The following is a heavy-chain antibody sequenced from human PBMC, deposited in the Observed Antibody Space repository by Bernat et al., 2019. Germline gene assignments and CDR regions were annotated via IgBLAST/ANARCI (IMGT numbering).Heavy chain of an antibody. D-gene: IGHD6-13*01. Sequence: EVQLVQSGAEVKKPGESLKISCKGSGYSFTNYWIGWVRQMPGKGLEWMGIIHSGDSDTRYSPSFQGQVTISAAKSISTAYMQWSSLKASDTAMYYCARGVSSSWSRIDYWGQGTLVTVSS. CDR2: IHSGDSDT. J-gene: IGHJ4*02. CDR3: ARGVSSSWSRIDY. V-gene: IGHV5-51*01. CDR1: GYSFTNYW.